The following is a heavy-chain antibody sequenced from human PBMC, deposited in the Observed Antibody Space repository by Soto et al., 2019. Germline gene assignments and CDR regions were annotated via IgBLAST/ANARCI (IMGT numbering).Heavy chain of an antibody. CDR1: GYTFTGYY. J-gene: IGHJ4*02. CDR3: ARVPYYYDSSGYPEYYFDY. Sequence: WASVKVSCKASGYTFTGYYMHWVRQAPGQGLEWMGWINPNSGGTNYAQKFQGRVTMTRDTSISTAYMELSRLRSDDTAVYYCARVPYYYDSSGYPEYYFDYWGQGTLVTVSS. D-gene: IGHD3-22*01. V-gene: IGHV1-2*02. CDR2: INPNSGGT.